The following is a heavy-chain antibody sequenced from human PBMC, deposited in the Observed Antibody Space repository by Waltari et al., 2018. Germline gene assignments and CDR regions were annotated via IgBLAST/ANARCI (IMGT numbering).Heavy chain of an antibody. CDR3: ARDRGPMVRGMGAFDI. D-gene: IGHD3-10*01. J-gene: IGHJ3*02. Sequence: QVQLVQSGAEVKKPGSSVKVSCKASGGTFSSYAISLVRQAPGQGLEWMGGIIPIFGTANYAQKFQGRVTITADESTSTAYMELSSLRSEDTAVYYCARDRGPMVRGMGAFDIWGQGTMVTVSS. CDR2: IIPIFGTA. V-gene: IGHV1-69*12. CDR1: GGTFSSYA.